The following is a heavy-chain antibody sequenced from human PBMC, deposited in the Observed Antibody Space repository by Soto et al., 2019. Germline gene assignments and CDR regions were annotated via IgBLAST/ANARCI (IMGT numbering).Heavy chain of an antibody. J-gene: IGHJ2*01. CDR2: IYYSGST. CDR3: ARLYCSGGSCYSRIWYFDL. CDR1: GGSSSSGDYY. D-gene: IGHD2-15*01. Sequence: TSETLSLTCPVSGGSSSSGDYYWSWIRQPPGKGLEWIGYIYYSGSTYYNPSLKSRVTISVDTSKNQFSLKLSSVTAADTAVYYCARLYCSGGSCYSRIWYFDLWGRGTLVTVSS. V-gene: IGHV4-30-4*01.